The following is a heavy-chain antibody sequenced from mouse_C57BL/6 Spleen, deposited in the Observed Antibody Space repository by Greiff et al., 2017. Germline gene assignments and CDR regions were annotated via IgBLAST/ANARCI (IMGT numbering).Heavy chain of an antibody. CDR2: IYPGSGST. CDR1: GYTFTSYW. CDR3: ARDYGSSERTSYAMDY. J-gene: IGHJ4*01. V-gene: IGHV1-55*01. D-gene: IGHD1-1*01. Sequence: QVQLQQPGAELVKPGASVKMSCKASGYTFTSYWITWVKQRPGQGLEWIGDIYPGSGSTNYNEKFKSKATLTVDTSSSTAYMQLSSLTSEDSAVYYCARDYGSSERTSYAMDYWGQGTSVTVSS.